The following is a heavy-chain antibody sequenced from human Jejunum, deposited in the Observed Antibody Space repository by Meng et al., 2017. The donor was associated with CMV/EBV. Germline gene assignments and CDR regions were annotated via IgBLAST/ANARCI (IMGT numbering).Heavy chain of an antibody. Sequence: QVQVVQSGPEVKKPGASVTVSCKASGYIFMSYGISWVRQAPGQGLEWVGWISAYNGNTNYVEKLQGRVTMTTDTSTSTAYMELASLKSDDTAVYYCARVTHSGSPSQSSYWGQGTLVTVPS. J-gene: IGHJ4*02. CDR1: GYIFMSYG. D-gene: IGHD3-10*01. CDR2: ISAYNGNT. V-gene: IGHV1-18*01. CDR3: ARVTHSGSPSQSSY.